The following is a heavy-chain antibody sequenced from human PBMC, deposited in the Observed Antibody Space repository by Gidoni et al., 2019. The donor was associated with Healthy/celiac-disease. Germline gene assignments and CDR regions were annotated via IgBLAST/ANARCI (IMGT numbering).Heavy chain of an antibody. Sequence: QVQLVQSGAEVKKPGSSVKVSCKASGGTFSSYAISWVRQAPGQGLEWMGGIIPIFGTANYAQKFQGRVTITADESTSTAYMELSSLRSEDTAVYYCAKDRKEIVVVPAAIGSDQHYYYYYGMDVWGQGTTVTVSS. D-gene: IGHD2-2*01. J-gene: IGHJ6*02. V-gene: IGHV1-69*01. CDR3: AKDRKEIVVVPAAIGSDQHYYYYYGMDV. CDR1: GGTFSSYA. CDR2: IIPIFGTA.